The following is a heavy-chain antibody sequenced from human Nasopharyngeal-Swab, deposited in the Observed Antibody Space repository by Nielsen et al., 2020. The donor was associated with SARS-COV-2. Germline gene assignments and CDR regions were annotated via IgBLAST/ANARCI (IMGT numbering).Heavy chain of an antibody. CDR1: GFSITSGCY. J-gene: IGHJ4*02. CDR3: ARLGYGDYEADY. V-gene: IGHV4-38-2*02. Sequence: SETLSLTCTVSGFSITSGCYWGWIRQPPGKGPEYIGSIFRSGDVRYSPSLSSRVTMSVDTSKNQMSLRLRSATAADTAMYYCARLGYGDYEADYWGQGSLVTVSS. CDR2: IFRSGDV. D-gene: IGHD2-21*02.